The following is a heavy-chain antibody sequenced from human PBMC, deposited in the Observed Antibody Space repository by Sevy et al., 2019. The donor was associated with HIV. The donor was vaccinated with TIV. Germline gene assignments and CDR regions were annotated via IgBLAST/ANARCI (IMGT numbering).Heavy chain of an antibody. CDR1: KFTFSDYY. V-gene: IGHV3-11*01. Sequence: GGSLRLSCAASKFTFSDYYMSWIRQAPGKGLEWVSYISNSGSTIYYADSVKGRFTISRDNAQSSMYLQMNRLRAEDTAVYYCAREGDLRYFDFWGRGILVTVFS. D-gene: IGHD3-10*01. CDR2: ISNSGSTI. CDR3: AREGDLRYFDF. J-gene: IGHJ2*01.